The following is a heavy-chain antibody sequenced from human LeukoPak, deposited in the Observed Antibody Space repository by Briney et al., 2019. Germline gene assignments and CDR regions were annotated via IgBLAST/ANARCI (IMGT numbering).Heavy chain of an antibody. J-gene: IGHJ4*02. CDR2: IYYSGST. D-gene: IGHD3-10*01. V-gene: IGHV4-39*07. Sequence: SETLSLTCTVSGGSISSSSYYWGWIRQPPGKGLEWIGSIYYSGSTYYNPSFKSRVTISVDTSKNQFSLKLSSVTAADTAVYYCAITPLLCFGAEYDYWGQGTLVTVSS. CDR3: AITPLLCFGAEYDY. CDR1: GGSISSSSYY.